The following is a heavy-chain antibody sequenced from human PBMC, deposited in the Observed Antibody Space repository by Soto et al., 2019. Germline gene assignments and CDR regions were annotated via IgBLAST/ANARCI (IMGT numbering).Heavy chain of an antibody. V-gene: IGHV4-59*08. J-gene: IGHJ4*02. D-gene: IGHD5-12*01. CDR2: IYYSGST. Sequence: PSETLSLTCTVSGGSISSYYWSWIRQPPGKGLEWIGYIYYSGSTNYNPSLKSRVTISVDTSKNQFSLKLSSVTAADTAVYYCARQEYSGYDFDYWGQGTLVTVSS. CDR1: GGSISSYY. CDR3: ARQEYSGYDFDY.